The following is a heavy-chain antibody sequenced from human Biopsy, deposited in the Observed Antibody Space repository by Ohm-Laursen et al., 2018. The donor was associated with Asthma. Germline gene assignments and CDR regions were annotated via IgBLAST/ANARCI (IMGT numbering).Heavy chain of an antibody. J-gene: IGHJ4*02. CDR1: GGSISSSSYY. V-gene: IGHV4-39*01. CDR2: IYYSGST. D-gene: IGHD3-3*01. CDR3: ARRITIFGVVAYFDY. Sequence: GTLSLTCTVSGGSISSSSYYWGWIRQPPGKGLGWIGSIYYSGSTYYNPSLKSRVTIFVDTSKNQFFLKLSSVTAADMAVYYCARRITIFGVVAYFDYWGQGTLVTVSS.